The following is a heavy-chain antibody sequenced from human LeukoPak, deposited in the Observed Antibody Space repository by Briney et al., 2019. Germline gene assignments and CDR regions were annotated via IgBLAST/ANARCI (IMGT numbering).Heavy chain of an antibody. V-gene: IGHV3-23*01. D-gene: IGHD6-6*01. J-gene: IGHJ4*02. Sequence: GGSLRLSCAAPGFTFSSYAMSWVRQAPGKGLEWVSAISGSGGTTYYGDSVKGRFTISRDNSKKTLYLQMNSPRAEDTAVYYCAKEARSSSDYWGQGTLVTVSS. CDR2: ISGSGGTT. CDR1: GFTFSSYA. CDR3: AKEARSSSDY.